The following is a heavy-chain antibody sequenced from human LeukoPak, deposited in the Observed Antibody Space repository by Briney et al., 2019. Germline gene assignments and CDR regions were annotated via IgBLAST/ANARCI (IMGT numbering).Heavy chain of an antibody. CDR1: GFTFSSYG. CDR2: MWHDGRNK. J-gene: IGHJ4*02. D-gene: IGHD1-1*01. Sequence: GGSLRLSCAASGFTFSSYGMHWVRQAPGKGLEWVAVMWHDGRNKYYADSVKGRFIISRDNSKNTLYLQMNSLRAEDTAVYYCTRDPGTGSLAGWGQGTLVTVSS. CDR3: TRDPGTGSLAG. V-gene: IGHV3-33*01.